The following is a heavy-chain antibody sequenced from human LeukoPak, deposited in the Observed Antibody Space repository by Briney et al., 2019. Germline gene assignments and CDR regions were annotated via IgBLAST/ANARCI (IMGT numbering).Heavy chain of an antibody. CDR3: AKPVIPSAYQGTYYMDV. CDR2: IRHDESKT. J-gene: IGHJ6*03. Sequence: QPGGSLRLSCAASGLIFSSYGMHWVRQAPGEGLEWVAYIRHDESKTFYADSVKGRFTISRDNSKNTLYLQMHSLRAEDTALYYCAKPVIPSAYQGTYYMDVWGKGTRSPSP. V-gene: IGHV3-30*02. CDR1: GLIFSSYG. D-gene: IGHD3-16*01.